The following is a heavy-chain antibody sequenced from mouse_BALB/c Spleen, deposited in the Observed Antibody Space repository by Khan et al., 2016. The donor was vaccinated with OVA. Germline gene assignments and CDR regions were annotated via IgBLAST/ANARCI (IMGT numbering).Heavy chain of an antibody. J-gene: IGHJ3*01. CDR3: TRRGLYGIFPY. Sequence: VQLQESGAELAKPGASVKMSCKASGYTFTTYWMHWVKQRPGQGLEWIGYINPATGYTEYNQKFKDKATLTTDKSSSTAYMQLSSLTSEDSAVXYCTRRGLYGIFPYWGQGTLVTVSA. CDR1: GYTFTTYW. D-gene: IGHD2-1*01. CDR2: INPATGYT. V-gene: IGHV1-7*01.